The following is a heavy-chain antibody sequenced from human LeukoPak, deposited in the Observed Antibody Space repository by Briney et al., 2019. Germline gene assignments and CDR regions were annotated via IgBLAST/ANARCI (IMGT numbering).Heavy chain of an antibody. J-gene: IGHJ4*02. Sequence: SVKVSCKVSGYTLTELSMHWVRQAPGKGLEWMGGFDPEDGETIYAQKFQGRVTMTEDTATDTAYMELSSLRSEDTAVYYCATDSSGYSLSGYWGQGTLVTVSS. CDR1: GYTLTELS. CDR2: FDPEDGET. CDR3: ATDSSGYSLSGY. D-gene: IGHD3-22*01. V-gene: IGHV1-24*01.